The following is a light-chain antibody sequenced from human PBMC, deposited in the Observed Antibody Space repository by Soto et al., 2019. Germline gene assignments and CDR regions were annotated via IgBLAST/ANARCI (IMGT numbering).Light chain of an antibody. CDR2: GAS. CDR3: QQYDSSPRT. J-gene: IGKJ1*01. Sequence: DIVLTQSPGTLSLSPGERATLSCRASQSVSSSFLARYQQKPGQAPRLLIYGASSRATGIPDRFSGSGSGTDFTLTISRLEPEDFAVYYCQQYDSSPRTFGQGTKVEIK. V-gene: IGKV3-20*01. CDR1: QSVSSSF.